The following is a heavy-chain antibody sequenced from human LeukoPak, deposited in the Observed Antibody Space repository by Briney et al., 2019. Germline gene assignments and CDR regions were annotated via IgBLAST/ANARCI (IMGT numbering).Heavy chain of an antibody. CDR3: ARPHRGTTNQFDY. D-gene: IGHD3-16*01. CDR1: GYSFTSYC. Sequence: GESLKISCKGSGYSFTSYCIGWVRQMPGKGLKWMVIIYPGDSDTRYSPSFQGQVTISAAKSISTAYLQWSSLKASDTAMYYCARPHRGTTNQFDYWGQGTLVTVSS. CDR2: IYPGDSDT. V-gene: IGHV5-51*01. J-gene: IGHJ4*02.